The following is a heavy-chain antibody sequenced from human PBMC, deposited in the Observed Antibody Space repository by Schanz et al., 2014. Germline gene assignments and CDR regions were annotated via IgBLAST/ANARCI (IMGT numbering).Heavy chain of an antibody. V-gene: IGHV1-46*03. CDR3: ARGSPENMIRGELDY. D-gene: IGHD3-10*01. CDR1: GYTFTNFF. Sequence: QVHLVQSGAEVHKPGASLKISCKASGYTFTNFFLHWVRQAPGQGLEWMGIINPIGGSTTYAQKFRGAVTLTTDTSTDTAYLELTSLISEDTAVYYCARGSPENMIRGELDYWGQGTLXTVSS. J-gene: IGHJ4*02. CDR2: INPIGGST.